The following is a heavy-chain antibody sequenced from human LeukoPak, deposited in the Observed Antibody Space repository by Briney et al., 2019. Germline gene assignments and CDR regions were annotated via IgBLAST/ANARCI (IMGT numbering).Heavy chain of an antibody. Sequence: GGSLRLSCAVWGFTFTSYWMNWVRQAPGKGLEWVASIRQDGGEKSYVDSVKGRFTISRDNTKNSLYLQMNSLRAEDTAVYYCARDGTAAGLYFDLWGQGTLVTVSS. D-gene: IGHD6-13*01. CDR1: GFTFTSYW. V-gene: IGHV3-7*01. CDR2: IRQDGGEK. J-gene: IGHJ4*01. CDR3: ARDGTAAGLYFDL.